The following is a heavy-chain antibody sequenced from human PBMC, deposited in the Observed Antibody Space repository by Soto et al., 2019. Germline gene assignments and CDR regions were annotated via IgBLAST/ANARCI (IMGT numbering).Heavy chain of an antibody. J-gene: IGHJ6*02. CDR3: AALLHVYNWNDDNV. CDR1: GFTFTSSA. CDR2: IVVGSGNT. V-gene: IGHV1-58*01. Sequence: ASVKVSCKASGFTFTSSAVQWVRQARGQRLEWIGWIVVGSGNTNYAQKFQERVTITRDMSTSTAYMELSSLRSEDTAVYYCAALLHVYNWNDDNVWGQGTTVTVSS. D-gene: IGHD1-1*01.